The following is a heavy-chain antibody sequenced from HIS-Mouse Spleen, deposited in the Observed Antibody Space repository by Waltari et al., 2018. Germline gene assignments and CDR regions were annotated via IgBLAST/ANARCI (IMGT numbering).Heavy chain of an antibody. J-gene: IGHJ4*02. CDR2: IYYSGST. CDR3: ARGGLLAATYYFDY. CDR1: GGSISSYY. V-gene: IGHV4-59*08. D-gene: IGHD2-15*01. Sequence: QVQLQESGPGLVKPSETLSLTYTVSGGSISSYYWSWIRQPPGKGLEWIWYIYYSGSTNYNPSLKSRVTISVDTSKNQFSLKLSSVTAADTAVYYCARGGLLAATYYFDYWGQGTLVTVSS.